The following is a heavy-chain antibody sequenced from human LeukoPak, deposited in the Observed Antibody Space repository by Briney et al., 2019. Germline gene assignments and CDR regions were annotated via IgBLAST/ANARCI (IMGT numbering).Heavy chain of an antibody. CDR1: GGSISSGDYY. Sequence: SQTLSLTCTVSGGSISSGDYYWGWIRQPPGKGLEWIGYIYYSGSTYYNPSLKSRVTISVDTSKNQFSLKLSSVTAADTAAYYCAVLGYCSSTSCSPPRFDPWGQGTLVTVSS. D-gene: IGHD2-2*01. CDR3: AVLGYCSSTSCSPPRFDP. J-gene: IGHJ5*02. V-gene: IGHV4-30-4*08. CDR2: IYYSGST.